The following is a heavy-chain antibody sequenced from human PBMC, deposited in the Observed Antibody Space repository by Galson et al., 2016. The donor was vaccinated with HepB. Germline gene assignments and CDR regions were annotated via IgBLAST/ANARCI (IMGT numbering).Heavy chain of an antibody. V-gene: IGHV4-39*01. D-gene: IGHD6-25*01. J-gene: IGHJ6*03. CDR1: GGSISSGRYY. CDR2: IYYSGTT. CDR3: ARPNSSGLSYYYYMDV. Sequence: ETLSLTCTVSGGSISSGRYYWGWIRQPPGKGLEWVGSIYYSGTTYYNPALKSRVTKSVDTSKNQFSLRLSSVTAADTAVYFGARPNSSGLSYYYYMDVWGKGTTVTVSS.